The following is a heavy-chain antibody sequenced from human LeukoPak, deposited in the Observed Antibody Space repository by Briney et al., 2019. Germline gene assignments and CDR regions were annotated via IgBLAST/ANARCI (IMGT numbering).Heavy chain of an antibody. CDR1: GGSFSSYY. D-gene: IGHD5-18*01. V-gene: IGHV4-59*01. CDR2: IYYSGST. CDR3: ARRGYSYGPGYYYYYTDV. J-gene: IGHJ6*03. Sequence: SETLSLTCTVSGGSFSSYYWSWIRQPPGKGLEWIGYIYYSGSTNYNPSLKSRVTISVDTSKNQFSLKLSPVTAADTAVYYCARRGYSYGPGYYYYYTDVWGKGTTVTVSS.